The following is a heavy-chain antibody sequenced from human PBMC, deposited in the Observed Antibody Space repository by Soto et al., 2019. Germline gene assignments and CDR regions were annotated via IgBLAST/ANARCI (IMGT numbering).Heavy chain of an antibody. D-gene: IGHD6-13*01. J-gene: IGHJ3*02. V-gene: IGHV3-33*01. CDR3: ARDPLSSNIAAAGTSAFDI. CDR2: IWYDGSNK. CDR1: GFTFSSYG. Sequence: PGGSLRLSCAASGFTFSSYGMHWVRQAPGKGLEWVAVIWYDGSNKYYADSVKGRLTISRDNSKNTLYLQMNSLRAEDTAVYYCARDPLSSNIAAAGTSAFDIWGQGTMVTVSS.